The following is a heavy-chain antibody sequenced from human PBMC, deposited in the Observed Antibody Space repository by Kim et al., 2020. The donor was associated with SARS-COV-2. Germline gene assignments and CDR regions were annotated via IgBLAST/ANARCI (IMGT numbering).Heavy chain of an antibody. CDR2: INHSGST. J-gene: IGHJ6*03. D-gene: IGHD3-3*01. V-gene: IGHV4-34*01. CDR3: ARGGAYDFWSGYRFTNYYMDL. CDR1: GGSFSGYY. Sequence: SETLSLTCAVYGGSFSGYYWSWIRQPPGKGLEWIGEINHSGSTNYNPSLKSRVTISVDTSKNQFSLKLSSVTAADTAVYYCARGGAYDFWSGYRFTNYYMDLWGKGTTVTVSS.